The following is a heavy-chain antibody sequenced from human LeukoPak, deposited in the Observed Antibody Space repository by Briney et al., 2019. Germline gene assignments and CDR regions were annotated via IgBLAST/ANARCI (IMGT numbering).Heavy chain of an antibody. Sequence: GESLKISCKGSGYSFSNYWIAWVRQMPGKGLEWMGIIYPSDSDTRYSPSFQGQVTISADKSIGTAYLQWRSLKASDSGMYYCARRGVGGDGYNDYWGQGTLVTVSS. D-gene: IGHD5-24*01. CDR3: ARRGVGGDGYNDY. J-gene: IGHJ4*02. V-gene: IGHV5-51*01. CDR2: IYPSDSDT. CDR1: GYSFSNYW.